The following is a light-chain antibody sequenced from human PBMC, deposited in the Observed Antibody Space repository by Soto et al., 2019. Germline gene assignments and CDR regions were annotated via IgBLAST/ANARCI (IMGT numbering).Light chain of an antibody. CDR3: QQYYDNPRT. CDR1: QNIFYNSDNKNY. CDR2: WAS. V-gene: IGKV4-1*01. Sequence: DIVMTQSPDSLAVSLGERATINCRSSQNIFYNSDNKNYLAWYQQKPGQPPKLLIYWASTRQSGVPDRFSGRGSGTYFTLTISILHAEDVAVYYCQQYYDNPRTFSQGTTVEIK. J-gene: IGKJ1*01.